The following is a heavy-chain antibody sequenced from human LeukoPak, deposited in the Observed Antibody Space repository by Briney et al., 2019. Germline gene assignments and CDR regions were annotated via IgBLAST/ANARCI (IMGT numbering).Heavy chain of an antibody. J-gene: IGHJ4*02. V-gene: IGHV4-30-4*01. CDR3: ARDRARYYYDSSGYYFDY. Sequence: SETLSLTCTVSGGSISSGDYYWSWIRQPPGKGLEWLGYIYYSGSTYYNPSLKSRVTISVDTSKNQFSLKLSSVTAADTAVYYCARDRARYYYDSSGYYFDYWGQGTLVTVSS. CDR2: IYYSGST. D-gene: IGHD3-22*01. CDR1: GGSISSGDYY.